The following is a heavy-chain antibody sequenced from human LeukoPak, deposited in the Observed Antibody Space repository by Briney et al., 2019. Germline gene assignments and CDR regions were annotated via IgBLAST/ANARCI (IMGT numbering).Heavy chain of an antibody. CDR1: GGSINSSSYY. J-gene: IGHJ6*02. Sequence: PSETLSLTCTVSGGSINSSSYYWGWIRQPPGKGLEWIGTIYYSGSTYYNPSLKSRVTISVDTSKNQFSLKLSSVTAADTAVYYCARARPYLGDTAMLDYYYYGMDVWGQGTTVTVSS. V-gene: IGHV4-39*07. D-gene: IGHD5-18*01. CDR3: ARARPYLGDTAMLDYYYYGMDV. CDR2: IYYSGST.